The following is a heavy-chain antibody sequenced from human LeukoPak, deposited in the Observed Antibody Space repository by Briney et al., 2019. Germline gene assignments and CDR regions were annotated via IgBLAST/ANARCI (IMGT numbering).Heavy chain of an antibody. Sequence: ASVKVSCKASGYTFTGYYMHWVRQAPGQGLEWMGWISAYNGNTNYAQKFQGRVTMTRDTSISTAYMELSRLRSDDTAVYYCARDRAVVVVAAIGFDPWGQGTLVTVSS. CDR2: ISAYNGNT. CDR1: GYTFTGYY. V-gene: IGHV1-2*02. CDR3: ARDRAVVVVAAIGFDP. D-gene: IGHD2-15*01. J-gene: IGHJ5*02.